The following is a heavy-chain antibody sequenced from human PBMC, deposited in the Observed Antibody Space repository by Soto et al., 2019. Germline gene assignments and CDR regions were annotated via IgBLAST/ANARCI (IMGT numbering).Heavy chain of an antibody. V-gene: IGHV3-33*01. CDR1: GFTFSSYG. CDR3: ARGQYSSGWSYAFDI. CDR2: IWYDGSNK. J-gene: IGHJ3*02. Sequence: QPGGSLRLSCAASGFTFSSYGMHWVRQAPGKGLEWVAVIWYDGSNKYYADSVKGRFTISRDNSKNTLYLQMNSLRAEDTAVYYCARGQYSSGWSYAFDIWGQGTMVTVSS. D-gene: IGHD6-19*01.